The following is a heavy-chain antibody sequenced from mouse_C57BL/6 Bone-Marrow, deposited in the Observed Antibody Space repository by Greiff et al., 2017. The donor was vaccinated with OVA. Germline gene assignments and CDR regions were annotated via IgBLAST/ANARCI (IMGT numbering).Heavy chain of an antibody. J-gene: IGHJ4*01. CDR2: INYDGSST. Sequence: EVKLMESEGGLVQPGSSMKLSCTASGFTFSDYYMAWVRQVPEKGLEWVANINYDGSSTYYLDSLKSRFIISRDNAKNILYLQMSSLKSEDTATYYCARVYSNYVYYAMDYWGQGTSVTVSS. V-gene: IGHV5-16*01. D-gene: IGHD2-5*01. CDR1: GFTFSDYY. CDR3: ARVYSNYVYYAMDY.